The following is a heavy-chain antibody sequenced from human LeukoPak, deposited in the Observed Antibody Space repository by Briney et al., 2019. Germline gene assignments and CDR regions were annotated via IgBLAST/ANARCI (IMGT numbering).Heavy chain of an antibody. V-gene: IGHV4-38-2*01. Sequence: SETLSLTCAVSGYSISSGYYWGWIRQPPGKGLEWIGEINHSGSTNYNPSLKSRVTISVDTSKNQFSLKLSSVTAADTAVYYCAGGSGYYSYYFDYWGQGTLVTVSS. D-gene: IGHD3-22*01. CDR2: INHSGST. J-gene: IGHJ4*02. CDR3: AGGSGYYSYYFDY. CDR1: GYSISSGYY.